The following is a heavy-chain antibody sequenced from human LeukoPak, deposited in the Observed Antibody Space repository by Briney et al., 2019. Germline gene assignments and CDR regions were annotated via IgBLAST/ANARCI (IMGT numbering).Heavy chain of an antibody. D-gene: IGHD3-16*02. V-gene: IGHV3-30*18. CDR1: GFTFSSYG. CDR3: AKTMLQDYVWGSYHY. J-gene: IGHJ4*02. CDR2: ISYDGSNK. Sequence: SGGSLRLSCAASGFTFSSYGMHWVRQAPGKGLEWVAVISYDGSNKYYADSVKGRFTISRDNSKNTLYLQMNSLRAEDTAVYYCAKTMLQDYVWGSYHYWGQGTLVTVSS.